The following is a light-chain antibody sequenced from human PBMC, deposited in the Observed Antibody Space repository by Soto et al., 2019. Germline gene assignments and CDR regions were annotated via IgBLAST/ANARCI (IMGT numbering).Light chain of an antibody. Sequence: DIQMTQSPSSLSASIGDRVTITCQASQNITNNLSWYQQKPGTAPKVLIYHASNLQSGVPSRFSGSGSGTEFTLTISSLQPDDFATYYCQQYNSYSFGQGTKVDI. V-gene: IGKV1-5*01. CDR1: QNITNN. CDR2: HAS. J-gene: IGKJ1*01. CDR3: QQYNSYS.